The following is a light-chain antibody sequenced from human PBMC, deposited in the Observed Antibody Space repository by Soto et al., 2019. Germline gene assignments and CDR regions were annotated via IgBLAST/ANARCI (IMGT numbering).Light chain of an antibody. J-gene: IGKJ5*01. Sequence: DIQMTHSPSTLSASVLDIVTITCRASQSISSWLALYQQKPGKAPKLLIYKASSLESGVPSRFSGSGSGTEFTLTISSLQPDDFATYYCQKYDNLPINFGQGTRLEIK. CDR1: QSISSW. CDR2: KAS. V-gene: IGKV1-5*03. CDR3: QKYDNLPIN.